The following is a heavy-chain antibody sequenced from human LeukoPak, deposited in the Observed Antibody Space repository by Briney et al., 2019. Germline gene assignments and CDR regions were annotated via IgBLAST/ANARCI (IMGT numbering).Heavy chain of an antibody. CDR1: GYTFTSYD. J-gene: IGHJ4*02. V-gene: IGHV1-8*03. CDR2: MNPNTGDT. Sequence: GASVKVSCKASGYTFTSYDINWVRQATGQGLEWMGWMNPNTGDTGYAQNFQGRVTITRDTSISTAYMELSSLRSEDTAVYYCARVARFDYSSGWYDYWGQGTLVTVSS. D-gene: IGHD6-19*01. CDR3: ARVARFDYSSGWYDY.